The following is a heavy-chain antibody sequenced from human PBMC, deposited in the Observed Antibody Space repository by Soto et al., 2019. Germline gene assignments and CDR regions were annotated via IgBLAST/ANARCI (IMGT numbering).Heavy chain of an antibody. J-gene: IGHJ4*02. CDR2: ISYDGSNK. CDR3: ARDHSSSWYN. Sequence: GGFLRLSCAASGFTFSSYAMHWVRQAPGKGLEWVAVISYDGSNKYYADSVKGRFTISRDNSKNTLYLQMNSLRAEDTAVYYCARDHSSSWYNWGQGTLVTVSS. D-gene: IGHD6-13*01. V-gene: IGHV3-30-3*01. CDR1: GFTFSSYA.